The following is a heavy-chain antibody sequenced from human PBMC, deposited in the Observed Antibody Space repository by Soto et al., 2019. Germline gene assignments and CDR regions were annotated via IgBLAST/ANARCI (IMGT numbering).Heavy chain of an antibody. J-gene: IGHJ4*02. Sequence: GASVKVSCKASGYTFTSYGISWVRQAPGQGLEWMGWISGSNGNTDYAQKVQGRVTMTRDTSTSTVFMELSSLRSADTAVYYCARGGHIAVVTASFDYWGQGTLVTVSS. CDR1: GYTFTSYG. D-gene: IGHD2-21*02. V-gene: IGHV1-18*01. CDR3: ARGGHIAVVTASFDY. CDR2: ISGSNGNT.